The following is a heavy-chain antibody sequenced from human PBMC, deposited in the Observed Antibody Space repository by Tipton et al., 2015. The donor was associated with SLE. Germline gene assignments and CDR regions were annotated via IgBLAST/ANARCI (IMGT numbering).Heavy chain of an antibody. CDR3: AKDRGYCSSTSCYAPIDY. J-gene: IGHJ4*02. CDR1: GFTVSSNY. D-gene: IGHD2-2*01. Sequence: VQLVQSGGGLVQPGGSLRLSCAASGFTVSSNYMSWVRQAPGKGLEWVSVIYSGGSTYYADSVKGRFTISRDNSKNTLYLQMNSLRAEDTAVYYCAKDRGYCSSTSCYAPIDYWGQGTLVTVSS. CDR2: IYSGGST. V-gene: IGHV3-53*04.